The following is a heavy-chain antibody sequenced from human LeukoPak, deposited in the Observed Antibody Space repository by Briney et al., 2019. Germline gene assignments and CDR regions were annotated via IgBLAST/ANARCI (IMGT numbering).Heavy chain of an antibody. Sequence: GASVKVSCKASGYTFTGYYMHWVRQAPGQGLEWMGWINPNSGGTNYAQKFQGRVTMTRDTSISTAYMELSRLRSDDTAVYYCARAAGCSGGSCYSNYYYYYYMDVWGKGTTVTVSS. CDR1: GYTFTGYY. V-gene: IGHV1-2*02. CDR3: ARAAGCSGGSCYSNYYYYYYMDV. D-gene: IGHD2-15*01. CDR2: INPNSGGT. J-gene: IGHJ6*03.